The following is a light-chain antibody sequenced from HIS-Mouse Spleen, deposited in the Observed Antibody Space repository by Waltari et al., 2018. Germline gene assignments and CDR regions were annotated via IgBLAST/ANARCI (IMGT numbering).Light chain of an antibody. CDR1: SSDVGGYNY. CDR3: SSYAGSNNYV. V-gene: IGLV2-8*01. Sequence: QSALTQPPSASGSPGQSVTISCTGTSSDVGGYNYLSWYQQHPGKAPKLIIYEVSKRPSGVPDRFSGSKSGNTASLTVSGLQAEDEADYYCSSYAGSNNYVFGTGTKVTVL. J-gene: IGLJ1*01. CDR2: EVS.